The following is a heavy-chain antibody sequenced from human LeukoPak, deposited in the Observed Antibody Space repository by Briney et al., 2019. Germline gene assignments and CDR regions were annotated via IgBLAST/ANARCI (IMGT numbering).Heavy chain of an antibody. D-gene: IGHD3-10*01. J-gene: IGHJ6*03. Sequence: SETLSLTCTVSGGSISTYYWSWIRQPPGKGLEWIGNIYTSGSTNYNPSLKSRVTISVDTSKNHFSLKLSSVTAADTAVYYCATHYGSGSSNYYYYYMDVWGKGTRSPPP. CDR1: GGSISTYY. V-gene: IGHV4-4*09. CDR3: ATHYGSGSSNYYYYYMDV. CDR2: IYTSGST.